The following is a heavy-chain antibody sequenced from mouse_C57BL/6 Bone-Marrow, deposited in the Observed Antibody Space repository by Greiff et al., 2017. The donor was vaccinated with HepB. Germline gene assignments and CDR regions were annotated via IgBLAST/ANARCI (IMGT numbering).Heavy chain of an antibody. D-gene: IGHD1-1*01. V-gene: IGHV5-6*02. CDR1: GFTFSSYG. Sequence: EVKVVESGGDLVKPGGSLKLSCAASGFTFSSYGMSWVRQTPDKRLEWVATISSGGSYTYYPDSVKGRFTISRDNAKNTLYLQMSSLKSEDTDMYYCARRGYYYGGDYFDYWGQGTTLTVSS. J-gene: IGHJ2*01. CDR2: ISSGGSYT. CDR3: ARRGYYYGGDYFDY.